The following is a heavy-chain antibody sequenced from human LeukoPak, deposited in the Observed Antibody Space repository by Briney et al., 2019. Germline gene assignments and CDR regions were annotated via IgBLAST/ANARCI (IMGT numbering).Heavy chain of an antibody. D-gene: IGHD5-12*01. CDR3: ARVAYSGYATGYFDY. J-gene: IGHJ4*02. CDR1: GGSISSYY. CDR2: VHYSGTT. V-gene: IGHV4-59*01. Sequence: SETLSLTCTVSGGSISSYYWSWIRQSPGKGLEWIGNVHYSGTTHYNPSLKSRVTMSVDTSKNQFSLKLSSVTAADTAVYSCARVAYSGYATGYFDYWGQGTLVTVSS.